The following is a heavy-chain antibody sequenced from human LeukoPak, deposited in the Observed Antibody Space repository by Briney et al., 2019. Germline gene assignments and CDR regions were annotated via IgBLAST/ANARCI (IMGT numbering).Heavy chain of an antibody. CDR3: ARTPSVSAGHWFYP. Sequence: GGSLRLSCAASGFTFSIYSMNWVRQVPGKGLEWVSYISSSSATIYYADSVKGRFTISRDDAKNSLYLQMNSLRAEDTAVYFCARTPSVSAGHWFYPWGQGTLVTVSS. D-gene: IGHD2-15*01. CDR1: GFTFSIYS. CDR2: ISSSSATI. V-gene: IGHV3-48*01. J-gene: IGHJ5*02.